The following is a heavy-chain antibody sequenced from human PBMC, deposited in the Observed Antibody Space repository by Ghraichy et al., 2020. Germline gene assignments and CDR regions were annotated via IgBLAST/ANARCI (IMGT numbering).Heavy chain of an antibody. V-gene: IGHV3-11*06. Sequence: LSLTCAASGFTFSDYYMSWIRQAPGKGLEWVSYITGSSSYINYADSVKGRFTISRDNANNSLYLQMSSLSAEDTAVYYCARVGGGYSGYEYFFDDWGQGTLVTVSS. CDR1: GFTFSDYY. CDR2: ITGSSSYI. D-gene: IGHD5-12*01. CDR3: ARVGGGYSGYEYFFDD. J-gene: IGHJ4*02.